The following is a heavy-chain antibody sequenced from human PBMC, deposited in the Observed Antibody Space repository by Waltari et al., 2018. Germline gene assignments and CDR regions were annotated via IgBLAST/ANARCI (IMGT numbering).Heavy chain of an antibody. CDR1: GFTFXXXX. D-gene: IGHD4-17*01. CDR2: IKQDGXXK. CDR3: ARESHXXGDLFDY. Sequence: EVQLVESGGGLVXPGGSLRLSCAASGFTFXXXXLSWVRQAPGKGLEWVANIKQDGXXKYYVDAGKGRCTISRDNAKNSLYLQMNSXXAEDTAVXXCARESHXXGDLFDYWGQGTXVXXSX. V-gene: IGHV3-7*01. J-gene: IGHJ4*02.